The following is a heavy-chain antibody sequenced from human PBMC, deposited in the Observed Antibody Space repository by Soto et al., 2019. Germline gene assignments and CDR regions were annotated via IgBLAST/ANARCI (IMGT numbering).Heavy chain of an antibody. CDR3: ARRPYYYDSSGYYYFDY. J-gene: IGHJ4*01. Sequence: GGSLRLSCAASGFTFSSYAMSWVRQAPGKGLEWVSAISGSGGSTYYAESGKGRFTISRDNSKNTLYLQMNSLRAEDTSVYYCARRPYYYDSSGYYYFDYWGQGTLVTVSS. CDR2: ISGSGGST. V-gene: IGHV3-23*01. D-gene: IGHD3-22*01. CDR1: GFTFSSYA.